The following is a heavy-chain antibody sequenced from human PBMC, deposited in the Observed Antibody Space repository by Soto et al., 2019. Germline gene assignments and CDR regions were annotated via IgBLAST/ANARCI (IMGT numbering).Heavy chain of an antibody. CDR3: ARGTLRLEWLHMDV. J-gene: IGHJ6*03. D-gene: IGHD3-3*01. Sequence: PSETLSLTCTVSGGSISSYYWSWIRQPPGKGLEWIGYIYYSGSTNYNPSLKSRVTISVDTSKNQFSLKLSSVTAADTAVYYCARGTLRLEWLHMDVWGKGTTVTVSS. CDR1: GGSISSYY. V-gene: IGHV4-59*01. CDR2: IYYSGST.